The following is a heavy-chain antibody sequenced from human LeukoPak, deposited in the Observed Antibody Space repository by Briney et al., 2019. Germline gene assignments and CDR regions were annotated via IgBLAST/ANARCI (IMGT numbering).Heavy chain of an antibody. CDR3: ARVNSGNYYEFEY. J-gene: IGHJ4*02. Sequence: SETLSLTCTVSGGSISSYYWSWIRQPPGKGLEWIGYIYYSGSTNYNPSLKSRVTISVDTSKNQFSLKLSSVAAADTAVYYCARVNSGNYYEFEYWGRGTLVTVSS. CDR2: IYYSGST. D-gene: IGHD1-26*01. V-gene: IGHV4-59*01. CDR1: GGSISSYY.